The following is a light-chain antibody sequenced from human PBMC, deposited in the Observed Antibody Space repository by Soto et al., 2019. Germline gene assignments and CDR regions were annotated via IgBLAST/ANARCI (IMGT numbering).Light chain of an antibody. CDR2: VNSDGSH. CDR1: SGHSSYA. V-gene: IGLV4-69*01. J-gene: IGLJ1*01. Sequence: LVLTQSPSASASLGASVKLTCTLSSGHSSYAIAWHQQQPEKGPRYLMKVNSDGSHSKGDGIPDRFSGSSSGAERYLSISSLQSEDEADYYCQPWDIGIQVFATGTKLTVL. CDR3: QPWDIGIQV.